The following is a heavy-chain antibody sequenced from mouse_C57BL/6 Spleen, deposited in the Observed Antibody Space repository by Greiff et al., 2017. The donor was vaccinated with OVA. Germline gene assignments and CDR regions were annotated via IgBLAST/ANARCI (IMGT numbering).Heavy chain of an antibody. CDR1: GYTFTSYW. Sequence: VQLQQPGAELVKPGASVKLSCKASGYTFTSYWMHWVKQRPGQGLEWIGMIHPNSGSTNYNEKFKSKATLTVDKSSSTAYMQLSSLTSEDSAVYYCARSGYGSSPYWYFDVWGTGTTVTVSS. V-gene: IGHV1-64*01. CDR2: IHPNSGST. D-gene: IGHD1-1*01. CDR3: ARSGYGSSPYWYFDV. J-gene: IGHJ1*03.